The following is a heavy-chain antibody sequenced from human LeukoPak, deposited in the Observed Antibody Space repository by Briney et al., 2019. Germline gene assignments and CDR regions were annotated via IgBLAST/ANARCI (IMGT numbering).Heavy chain of an antibody. J-gene: IGHJ4*02. CDR3: ARGRWTVVARGSYYFDY. CDR1: GYTFSSYG. CDR2: ISAYNGNT. Sequence: ASVKVSCKASGYTFSSYGISWVRQAPGQGLQWMGWISAYNGNTNYAQKFQGRVTMTTDTSTNTAYMELRSLRSDDTATYYCARGRWTVVARGSYYFDYWGQGTLVSVST. D-gene: IGHD3-10*01. V-gene: IGHV1-18*01.